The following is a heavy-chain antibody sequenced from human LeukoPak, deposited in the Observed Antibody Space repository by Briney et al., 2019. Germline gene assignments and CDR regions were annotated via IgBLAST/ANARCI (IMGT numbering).Heavy chain of an antibody. V-gene: IGHV1-2*02. J-gene: IGHJ5*02. CDR3: AREPYDCSGGSCYTWFDP. D-gene: IGHD2-15*01. CDR2: INPNSGGT. Sequence: GASVKVSCKASGYTFTGYYMHWVRQAPGQGLEWMGWINPNSGGTNYAQKFQGRVTMTRDTSISTAYMELSRLRSGDTAVYYCAREPYDCSGGSCYTWFDPWGQGTLVTVSS. CDR1: GYTFTGYY.